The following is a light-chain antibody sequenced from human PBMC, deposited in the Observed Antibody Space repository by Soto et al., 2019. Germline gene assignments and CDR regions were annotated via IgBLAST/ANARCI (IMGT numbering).Light chain of an antibody. CDR1: RKINRK. CDR2: GAS. Sequence: EILMTQAPATLSVSPGERATLSCRASRKINRKVAWYQQKPGQAPRLLISGASTRATGIPARFIGSGSGTEFTLTISSLQAEDFAVYYCQQYYDYPPLTFGGWTKVEIK. CDR3: QQYYDYPPLT. J-gene: IGKJ4*01. V-gene: IGKV3-15*01.